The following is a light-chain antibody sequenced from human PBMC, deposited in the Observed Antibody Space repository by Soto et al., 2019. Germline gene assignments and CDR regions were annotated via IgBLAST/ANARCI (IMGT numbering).Light chain of an antibody. Sequence: DIQMTQSPSSLSASVGDRITITCRTSQIISTYLNWYQHKPGKAPNLLLYAASTLQVGVPSRFSGSGSGAYFSLNISDLQPEDFATYYCQQTYTAPRTFGQGTKVDI. CDR2: AAS. CDR3: QQTYTAPRT. V-gene: IGKV1-39*01. J-gene: IGKJ1*01. CDR1: QIISTY.